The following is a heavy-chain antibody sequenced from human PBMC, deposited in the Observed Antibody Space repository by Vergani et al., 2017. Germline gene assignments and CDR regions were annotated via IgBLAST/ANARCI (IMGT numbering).Heavy chain of an antibody. D-gene: IGHD7-27*01. J-gene: IGHJ3*02. Sequence: QLQLQESGPGLVKPSETLSLTCTVSGGSISSSSYYWGWIRQPPGKGLEWIGSIYYSGSTYYNPSLKSRVTISVDTSKNQFSLKLRSVTAADTAVYYCARDFWGENAFDIWGQGTRVTVSS. CDR2: IYYSGST. CDR1: GGSISSSSYY. CDR3: ARDFWGENAFDI. V-gene: IGHV4-39*07.